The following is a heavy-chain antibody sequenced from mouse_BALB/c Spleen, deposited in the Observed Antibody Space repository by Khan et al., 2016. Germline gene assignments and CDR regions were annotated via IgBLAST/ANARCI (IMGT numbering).Heavy chain of an antibody. CDR3: ARGRVTTFDY. CDR1: GFNIKDTY. Sequence: VQLQQSGAELVKPGASVKLSCTAPGFNIKDTYMHWVKQRPEQGLEWIGRIDPANGNTKYDPKFQGKATITADTSSNTAYLQLSSLTSEDTAVSYCARGRVTTFDYWGQGTTLTVSS. CDR2: IDPANGNT. J-gene: IGHJ2*01. D-gene: IGHD2-3*01. V-gene: IGHV14-3*02.